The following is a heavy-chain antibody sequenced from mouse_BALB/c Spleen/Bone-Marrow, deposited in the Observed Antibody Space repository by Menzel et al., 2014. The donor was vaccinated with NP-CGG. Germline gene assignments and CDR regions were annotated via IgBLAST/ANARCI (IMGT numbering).Heavy chain of an antibody. J-gene: IGHJ1*01. CDR3: ARVYGWYFDV. V-gene: IGHV5-6-3*01. Sequence: EVQVVESGGGLVQPGGSLKLSRVASGFTFSSYGMSWVRQTPDKRLELVATINNNGGSTYYPDSVKGQFTISRDNAKNTLYLQMSSLKSEDTAMYYCARVYGWYFDVWGAGTTVTVSS. CDR2: INNNGGST. CDR1: GFTFSSYG. D-gene: IGHD1-1*01.